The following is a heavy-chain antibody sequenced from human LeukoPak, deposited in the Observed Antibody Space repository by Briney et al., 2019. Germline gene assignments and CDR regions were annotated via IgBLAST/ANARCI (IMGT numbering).Heavy chain of an antibody. Sequence: GGSLRLSCAASGFTFSSYGMHWVRQAPGKGLEWVAVISYDGSNKYYADSVKGRFTISRDNSKNTLCLQMNSLRAEDTAVYYCAKGRIDFWSGYFDYWGQGTLVTVSS. CDR2: ISYDGSNK. CDR3: AKGRIDFWSGYFDY. D-gene: IGHD3-3*01. CDR1: GFTFSSYG. V-gene: IGHV3-30*18. J-gene: IGHJ4*02.